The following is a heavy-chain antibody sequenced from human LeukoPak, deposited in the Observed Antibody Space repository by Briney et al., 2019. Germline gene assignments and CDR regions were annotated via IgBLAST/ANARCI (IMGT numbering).Heavy chain of an antibody. J-gene: IGHJ4*02. CDR3: AREIISGSYYDY. CDR1: GYTFTDYY. Sequence: ASVKVSCKASGYTFTDYYMHWVRQAPGQGLEWMGRINPNSGGSNYAQEFQGRVTMTRGTSISTAYMELNRLRSDDTAVYYCAREIISGSYYDYWGQGTLVTVSS. CDR2: INPNSGGS. V-gene: IGHV1-2*06. D-gene: IGHD1-26*01.